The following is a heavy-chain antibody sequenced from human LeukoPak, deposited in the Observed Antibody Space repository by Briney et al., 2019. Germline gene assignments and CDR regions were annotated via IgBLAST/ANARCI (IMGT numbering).Heavy chain of an antibody. CDR3: ARGSEWSDGVSDF. Sequence: GGSLRLSCAASGFTVSSNYMNWVRQAPGKGLEWVSIIYSGGSIYYADSVKGGFTISRDNSKNTLYLQMNSLRAEDTAVYYCARGSEWSDGVSDFWGQGALVTVSS. J-gene: IGHJ4*02. CDR2: IYSGGSI. V-gene: IGHV3-66*01. D-gene: IGHD3-3*01. CDR1: GFTVSSNY.